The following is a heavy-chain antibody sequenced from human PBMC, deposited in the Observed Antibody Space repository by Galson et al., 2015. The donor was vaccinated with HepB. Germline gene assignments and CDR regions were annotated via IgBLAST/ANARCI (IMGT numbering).Heavy chain of an antibody. Sequence: SLRLSCAASGFTFSSYAMHWVRQAPGKGLEWVAVISYDGSNKYYADSVKGRFTISRDNSKNTLYLQMNSLRAEDTAVYYCARDMVGATTGPEYYYYGMDVWGQGTTVTVSS. V-gene: IGHV3-30-3*01. CDR3: ARDMVGATTGPEYYYYGMDV. J-gene: IGHJ6*02. CDR2: ISYDGSNK. D-gene: IGHD1-26*01. CDR1: GFTFSSYA.